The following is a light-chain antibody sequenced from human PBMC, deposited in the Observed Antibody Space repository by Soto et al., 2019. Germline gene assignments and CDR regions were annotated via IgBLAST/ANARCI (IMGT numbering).Light chain of an antibody. CDR2: DAS. V-gene: IGKV1-5*01. CDR1: QSASTW. J-gene: IGKJ1*01. Sequence: DIQMTQFPSTLSASVVDRVTLTCRASQSASTWLAWYQQKPGRAPKLLIYDASDLESGVPSRFSGSGSGTQFTLTISSLQPDDFATYYCQQYNSYPWTFGQGTKVDIK. CDR3: QQYNSYPWT.